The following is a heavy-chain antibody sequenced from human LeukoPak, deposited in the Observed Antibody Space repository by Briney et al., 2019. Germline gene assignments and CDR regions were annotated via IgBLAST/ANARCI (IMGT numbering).Heavy chain of an antibody. J-gene: IGHJ5*02. V-gene: IGHV4-34*01. CDR2: INHSGST. CDR1: GGSFSGYY. CDR3: ATSCDYGDLNWFDP. Sequence: PSETLSLTCAVYGGSFSGYYWSWIRQPPGKGLEWIGEINHSGSTNYNPSLKSRVTISVDTSKNQFSLKLSSVTAADTAVYYCATSCDYGDLNWFDPWGQGTLVTVSS. D-gene: IGHD4-17*01.